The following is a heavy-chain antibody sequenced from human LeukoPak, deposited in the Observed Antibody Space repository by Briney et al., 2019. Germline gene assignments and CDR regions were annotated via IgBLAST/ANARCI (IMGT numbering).Heavy chain of an antibody. J-gene: IGHJ3*02. CDR3: AAGASPHDAFDI. D-gene: IGHD3-16*01. CDR2: IVVGSGNT. V-gene: IGHV1-58*02. CDR1: GFTFTSSA. Sequence: SVKVSCKASGFTFTSSAMQWVRQARGQRLQWIGWIVVGSGNTNFAQKFQERVTITRDMYTSTAYMELSSLRSEDTAVYYCAAGASPHDAFDIWGQGTMVTVSS.